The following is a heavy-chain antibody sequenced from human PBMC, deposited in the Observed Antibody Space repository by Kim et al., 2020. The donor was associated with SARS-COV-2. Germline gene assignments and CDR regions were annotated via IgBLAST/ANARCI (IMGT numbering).Heavy chain of an antibody. D-gene: IGHD3-22*01. V-gene: IGHV7-4-1*02. CDR3: ARGTYIRGYDYVSWFDP. CDR1: GYTFTSRV. J-gene: IGHJ5*02. Sequence: ASVKVSCKASGYTFTSRVINWLRQAPGQGLEWMGWIDTDTGTPAYAQGFTGRIVFSLDTSVTTAYLQISSLKAEDTAVYFCARGTYIRGYDYVSWFDPWGRGTLVTVSS. CDR2: IDTDTGTP.